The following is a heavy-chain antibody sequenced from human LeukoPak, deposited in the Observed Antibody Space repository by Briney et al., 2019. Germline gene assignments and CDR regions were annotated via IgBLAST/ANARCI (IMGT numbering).Heavy chain of an antibody. V-gene: IGHV1-2*02. Sequence: ASVKVSCKASGYTFTGYYMHWVRQAPGQGLEWMGWINPNSGGTNYAQKFQGRVTMTRDTSISTTYMELSRLRSDDTAEYYCARDLPNSWYAFDIWGQGTLVTVSS. D-gene: IGHD4-23*01. CDR1: GYTFTGYY. CDR2: INPNSGGT. J-gene: IGHJ3*02. CDR3: ARDLPNSWYAFDI.